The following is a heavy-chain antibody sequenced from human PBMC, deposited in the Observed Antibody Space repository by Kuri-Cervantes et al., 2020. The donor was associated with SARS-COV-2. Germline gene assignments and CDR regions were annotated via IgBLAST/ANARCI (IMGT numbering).Heavy chain of an antibody. D-gene: IGHD6-6*01. Sequence: ASVKVSCKASGYTFTGYYMHWVRQAPGQGLEWMGWINPNSGGTNYAQKFQGWVTMTRDTSISTAYMELSRLRSDDTAVYYCASDPGYSRSSVYYYYGMDVWGQGTTVTVSS. CDR3: ASDPGYSRSSVYYYYGMDV. CDR1: GYTFTGYY. V-gene: IGHV1-2*04. J-gene: IGHJ6*02. CDR2: INPNSGGT.